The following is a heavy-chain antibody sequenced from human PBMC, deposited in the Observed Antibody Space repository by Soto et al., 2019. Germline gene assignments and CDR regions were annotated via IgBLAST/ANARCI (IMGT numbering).Heavy chain of an antibody. V-gene: IGHV4-61*01. CDR3: ARARADSAGSSLGRRLDA. CDR2: TFFTGAT. J-gene: IGHJ6*02. D-gene: IGHD3-10*01. CDR1: GDSATYGHSC. Sequence: SKTQSPTCVVLGDSATYGHSCWSGIRQPHVKGLEWIVHTFFTGATTYRPSLKSRVPMSVDSSKSQFSLKLTSVTAADSAIYYWARARADSAGSSLGRRLDAWGPGTTVTVS.